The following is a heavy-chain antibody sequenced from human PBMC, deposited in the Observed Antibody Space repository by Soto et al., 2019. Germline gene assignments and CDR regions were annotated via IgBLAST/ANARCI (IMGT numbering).Heavy chain of an antibody. D-gene: IGHD1-26*01. CDR2: IVVGSGNT. V-gene: IGHV1-58*02. CDR3: AAPGSYYDGRQYYYGLDV. J-gene: IGHJ6*02. Sequence: GASVKVSCKVSGFTFTMSAMQWVRQARGKRPEWIGWIVVGSGNTNYAQKFQERVAITRDMSTSTVYMELSSLRFEDTAVYYCAAPGSYYDGRQYYYGLDVWGQGTTVTVSS. CDR1: GFTFTMSA.